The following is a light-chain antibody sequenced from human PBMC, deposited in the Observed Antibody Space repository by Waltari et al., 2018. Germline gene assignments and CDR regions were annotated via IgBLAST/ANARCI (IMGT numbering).Light chain of an antibody. Sequence: DIQMTQSPSTLSASVGDRVTIACRASQSVSDWLVWYQQNPGEAPKVLIYKVSSLENGVPPRFSGSGFGTEFKLTITSLQPDDFATYYCQHFFNYPYTFGQGTKLE. V-gene: IGKV1-5*03. J-gene: IGKJ2*01. CDR2: KVS. CDR3: QHFFNYPYT. CDR1: QSVSDW.